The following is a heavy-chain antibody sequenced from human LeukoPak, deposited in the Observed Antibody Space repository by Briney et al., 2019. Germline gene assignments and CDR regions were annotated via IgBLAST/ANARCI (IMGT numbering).Heavy chain of an antibody. Sequence: SETLSLTCAVYGGSFSGYYWSWIRQPPGKGLEWIGEINHSGSTNYNPPLKSRVTISVDTSKNQFSLKLSSVTAADTAVYYCARGLYYYDSSGYYAAFDIWGQGTMVTVSS. CDR3: ARGLYYYDSSGYYAAFDI. CDR1: GGSFSGYY. J-gene: IGHJ3*02. V-gene: IGHV4-34*01. CDR2: INHSGST. D-gene: IGHD3-22*01.